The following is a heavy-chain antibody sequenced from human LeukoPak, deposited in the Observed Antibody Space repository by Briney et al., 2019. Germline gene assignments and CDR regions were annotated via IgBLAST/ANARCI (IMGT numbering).Heavy chain of an antibody. CDR2: IRNKPNRYTT. V-gene: IGHV3-72*01. Sequence: GGSLRLSCAASGFTFSDHYMDRVRQAPGKGLEWVGRIRNKPNRYTTEYAASVKGRFTISRDGSKNSLYLQMNSLKTEDTAVYYCARVHYDGSGSHYNSDAFDIWGQGTMVTVSS. D-gene: IGHD3-10*01. CDR3: ARVHYDGSGSHYNSDAFDI. J-gene: IGHJ3*02. CDR1: GFTFSDHY.